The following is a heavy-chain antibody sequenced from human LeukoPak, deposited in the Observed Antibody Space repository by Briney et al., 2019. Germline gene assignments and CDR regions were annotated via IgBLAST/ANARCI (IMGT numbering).Heavy chain of an antibody. Sequence: SETLSLTCTVSGGSISSYYWSWIRQPPGKGLEWIGYIYYSGSTNYNPSLKSRVTISVDTSKNQFSLKLSSVTAADTAVYYCARGIAAAGTGDYWGQGTLVSVSS. CDR2: IYYSGST. V-gene: IGHV4-59*01. CDR1: GGSISSYY. J-gene: IGHJ4*02. CDR3: ARGIAAAGTGDY. D-gene: IGHD6-13*01.